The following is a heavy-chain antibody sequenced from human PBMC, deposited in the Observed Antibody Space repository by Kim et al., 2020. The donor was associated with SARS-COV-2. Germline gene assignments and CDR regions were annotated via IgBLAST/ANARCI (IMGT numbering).Heavy chain of an antibody. Sequence: GESLKISCKGSGYSFTSYWISWVRQMPGKGLEWMGRIDPSDSYTNYSPSFQGHVTISADKSISTAYLQWSSLKASDTAMYYCARHRGPGILWSPGYYYYGMDVWGQGTTVTVSS. CDR3: ARHRGPGILWSPGYYYYGMDV. CDR2: IDPSDSYT. CDR1: GYSFTSYW. D-gene: IGHD3-10*01. J-gene: IGHJ6*02. V-gene: IGHV5-10-1*01.